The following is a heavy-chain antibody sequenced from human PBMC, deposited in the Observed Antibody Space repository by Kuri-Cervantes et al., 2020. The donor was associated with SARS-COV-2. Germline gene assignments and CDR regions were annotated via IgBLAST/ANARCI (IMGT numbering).Heavy chain of an antibody. D-gene: IGHD5-24*01. CDR2: INHSGGT. J-gene: IGHJ6*03. V-gene: IGHV4-34*01. Sequence: GSLRLSCAVYGGSFNNYYWSWIRQPPGKGLEWIGEINHSGGTNYNPSLKSRVTISVDTSKNQFSLRMRSVTAADTAIYYCARGPGYNGYYYMDVWGNGTTVTVSS. CDR1: GGSFNNYY. CDR3: ARGPGYNGYYYMDV.